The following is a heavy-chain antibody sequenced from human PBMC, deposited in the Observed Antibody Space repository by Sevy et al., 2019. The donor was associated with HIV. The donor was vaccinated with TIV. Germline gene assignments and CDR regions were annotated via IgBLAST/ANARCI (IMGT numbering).Heavy chain of an antibody. CDR2: ISGSGGST. J-gene: IGHJ4*02. V-gene: IGHV3-23*01. CDR3: AKDTHIVVVTAIRFDY. CDR1: GFTFSSYN. Sequence: GESLKISCAASGFTFSSYNMNWVRQAPGKGLEWVSVISGSGGSTYYADSVKGRFTISRDNSKNTLYLQMNSLRAEDTAVYYCAKDTHIVVVTAIRFDYWGQGTLVTVSS. D-gene: IGHD2-21*02.